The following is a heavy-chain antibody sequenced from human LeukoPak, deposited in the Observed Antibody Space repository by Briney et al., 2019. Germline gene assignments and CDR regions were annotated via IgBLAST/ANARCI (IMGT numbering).Heavy chain of an antibody. V-gene: IGHV5-51*01. Sequence: GESLKISFKGSGYSFTSYWIGWVRQMPGKGLEWMGIIYPGDSDTRYSPSFQGQVTISADKSISTAYLQWSSLKASDTAMYYCARQGILTGYQFDYWGQGTLVTVSS. CDR2: IYPGDSDT. CDR1: GYSFTSYW. J-gene: IGHJ4*02. D-gene: IGHD3-9*01. CDR3: ARQGILTGYQFDY.